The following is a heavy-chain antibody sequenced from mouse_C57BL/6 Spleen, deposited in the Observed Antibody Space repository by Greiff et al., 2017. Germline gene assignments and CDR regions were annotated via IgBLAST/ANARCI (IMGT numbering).Heavy chain of an antibody. V-gene: IGHV1-61*01. D-gene: IGHD1-1*01. CDR3: ARLFTTVVATDAMDY. Sequence: QVQLQQPGAELVRPGSSVKLSCKASGYTFTSYWMDWVKQRPGQGLEWIGNIYPSDSETHYNQKFKDKATLTVDKSSSTAYMQLSSLKSEDSAVYDCARLFTTVVATDAMDYWGQGTSVTVSS. J-gene: IGHJ4*01. CDR1: GYTFTSYW. CDR2: IYPSDSET.